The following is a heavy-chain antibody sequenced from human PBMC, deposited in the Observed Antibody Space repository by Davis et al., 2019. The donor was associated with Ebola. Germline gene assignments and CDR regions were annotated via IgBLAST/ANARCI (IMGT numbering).Heavy chain of an antibody. CDR3: ARGRLEWLLFFFDN. V-gene: IGHV4-30-2*01. CDR1: GGSISSGGYS. D-gene: IGHD3-3*01. Sequence: SETLSLTCAVSGGSISSGGYSWSWIRQPPGKGLEWIGYIYHSGSTYYNPSLKSRVTISVDTSKNQFSLKLSSVTAADTAVYYCARGRLEWLLFFFDNWGQGTLVTVSS. CDR2: IYHSGST. J-gene: IGHJ4*02.